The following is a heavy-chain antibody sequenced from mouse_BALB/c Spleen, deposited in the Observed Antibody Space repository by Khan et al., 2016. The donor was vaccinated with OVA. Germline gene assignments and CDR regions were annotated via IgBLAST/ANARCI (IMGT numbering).Heavy chain of an antibody. Sequence: VQLKESGAELVKPGASVKLSCTASGFNIKDTYIHWVKRRPEQGLEWIGRITPANGNTEYDPKFQGKATMRADTSTNTAYLQLSSLTSGDTAVYYLVRPSYDRQDFDVWGAGTTVTVSA. CDR1: GFNIKDTY. V-gene: IGHV14-3*02. CDR3: VRPSYDRQDFDV. D-gene: IGHD2-3*01. J-gene: IGHJ1*01. CDR2: ITPANGNT.